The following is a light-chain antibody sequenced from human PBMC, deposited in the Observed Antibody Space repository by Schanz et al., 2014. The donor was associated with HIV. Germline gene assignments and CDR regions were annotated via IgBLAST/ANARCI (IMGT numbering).Light chain of an antibody. CDR2: DAS. J-gene: IGKJ1*01. Sequence: EAVLTQSPATLSVYPGETVTLSCRTTQVISSSLAWYQQRPGQPPRLLIYDASNRATGIPARFSGSGSGTDFTLIISRLEPEDFAVYYCQHHATSPRTFGQGTRVEIK. V-gene: IGKV3-20*01. CDR3: QHHATSPRT. CDR1: QVISSS.